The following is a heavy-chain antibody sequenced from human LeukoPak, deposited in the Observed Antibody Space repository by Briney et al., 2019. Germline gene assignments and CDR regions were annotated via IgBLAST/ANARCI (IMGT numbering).Heavy chain of an antibody. D-gene: IGHD3-22*01. CDR2: IYYSGST. CDR3: ARRRGNYYDSSGYTYYFDY. J-gene: IGHJ4*02. Sequence: SETLSLTCTVSGGSISSSSYYWGWIRQPPGKGLEWIGSIYYSGSTYYNPSLKSRVTISVDTSKNQFSLKLSSVTAADTAVYYCARRRGNYYDSSGYTYYFDYWGQGTLVTVSS. CDR1: GGSISSSSYY. V-gene: IGHV4-39*01.